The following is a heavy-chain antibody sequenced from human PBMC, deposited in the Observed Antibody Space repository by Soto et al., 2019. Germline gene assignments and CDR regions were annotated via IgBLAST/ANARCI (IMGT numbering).Heavy chain of an antibody. V-gene: IGHV4-30-4*01. J-gene: IGHJ4*02. D-gene: IGHD3-10*01. CDR3: ARGQSVRGVIFGY. CDR2: IYYSGST. Sequence: QVQLQESGPGLVKPSQTLSLTCTVSGGSIRSGDYYWSWIRQPPVKGLEWIGYIYYSGSTYHIPSLKSRVTISVDTSKNQFSLKLSSVTAADTAVYYCARGQSVRGVIFGYWGQGTLVTVSS. CDR1: GGSIRSGDYY.